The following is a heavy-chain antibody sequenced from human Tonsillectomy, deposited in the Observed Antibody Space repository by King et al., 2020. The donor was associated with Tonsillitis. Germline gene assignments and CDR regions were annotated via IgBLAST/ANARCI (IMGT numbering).Heavy chain of an antibody. CDR2: ISYDGSYK. CDR1: GFTFRSYG. CDR3: AKDSPYGAYYYGMDV. D-gene: IGHD4/OR15-4a*01. V-gene: IGHV3-30*18. Sequence: VQLVESGGGVVQPGRSLRLSCAASGFTFRSYGMHWVRQAPGKGLEWVAVISYDGSYKYYADSVKGRFTISRDNYKNTLYLQMNSLRAEDTAVYYCAKDSPYGAYYYGMDVWGQGTTVTVSS. J-gene: IGHJ6*02.